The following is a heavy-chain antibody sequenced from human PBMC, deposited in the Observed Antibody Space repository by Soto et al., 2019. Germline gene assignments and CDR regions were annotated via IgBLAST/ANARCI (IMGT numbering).Heavy chain of an antibody. J-gene: IGHJ6*02. D-gene: IGHD3-10*01. CDR3: ATRRKRFADFYYYGMDV. Sequence: QVHLVQSGAEMRKPGSSVRVSCKASGGPFTNYGLNWVRQAPGQGLEWMGGVIPIFGSATYAQKFQDRVTLTKXESTTTAYLELSGLRLDDTAIYYWATRRKRFADFYYYGMDVWGQGTTVTVSS. CDR1: GGPFTNYG. V-gene: IGHV1-69*05. CDR2: VIPIFGSA.